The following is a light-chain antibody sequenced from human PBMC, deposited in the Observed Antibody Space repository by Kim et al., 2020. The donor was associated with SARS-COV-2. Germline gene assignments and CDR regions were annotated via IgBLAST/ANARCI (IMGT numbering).Light chain of an antibody. Sequence: EIVLWQSPGTLSLSPGDRATLSCRASQGVSNYLAWYQQKPGQAPRLLIYEASKRAAGIPARFSGSGSGTDFTLTISLLEPGDSAVYFCQQRGSFGQGTRLEIK. CDR1: QGVSNY. V-gene: IGKV3-11*01. CDR3: QQRGS. J-gene: IGKJ5*01. CDR2: EAS.